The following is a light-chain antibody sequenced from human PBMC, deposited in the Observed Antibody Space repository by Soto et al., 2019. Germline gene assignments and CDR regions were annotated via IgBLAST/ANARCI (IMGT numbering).Light chain of an antibody. CDR3: QQRSNWPWT. CDR1: QSVDIS. Sequence: EIVLTQSPATLSVSPGERVILSCSASQSVDISLAWYQQKPGQAPRLLIFGASPRATDMPGTFSGGGSGTVFTLTSSRLEPEDFAVYYCQQRSNWPWTFGQVTKADIK. V-gene: IGKV3-11*01. CDR2: GAS. J-gene: IGKJ1*01.